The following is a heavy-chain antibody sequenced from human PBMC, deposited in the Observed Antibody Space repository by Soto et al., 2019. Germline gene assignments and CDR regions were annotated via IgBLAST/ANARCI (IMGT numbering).Heavy chain of an antibody. CDR3: AVGLVGYYYGSGSYPNWFDP. CDR1: GGSFSGYY. CDR2: INHSGST. J-gene: IGHJ5*02. D-gene: IGHD3-10*01. V-gene: IGHV4-34*01. Sequence: SETLSLTCAVYGGSFSGYYWTWIRQPPGTGLKWIGEINHSGSTNYNPSLKSRVTISLDTSNNQFSLKLTSVTAADTALFYCAVGLVGYYYGSGSYPNWFDPWGQGTLVT.